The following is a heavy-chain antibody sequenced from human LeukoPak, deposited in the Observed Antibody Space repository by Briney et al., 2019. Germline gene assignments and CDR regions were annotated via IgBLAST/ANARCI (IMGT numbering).Heavy chain of an antibody. CDR3: AKVYGSGSYGYYYGMDV. CDR1: GFTFDDYA. D-gene: IGHD3-10*01. J-gene: IGHJ6*02. V-gene: IGHV3-9*01. CDR2: ISWNSGSI. Sequence: GWSLRLSCAASGFTFDDYAMHWVRQAPGKGLEWVSGISWNSGSIGYADSVKGRFTISRDNAKNSLYLQMNSLRAEDTALYYCAKVYGSGSYGYYYGMDVWGQGTTVTVSS.